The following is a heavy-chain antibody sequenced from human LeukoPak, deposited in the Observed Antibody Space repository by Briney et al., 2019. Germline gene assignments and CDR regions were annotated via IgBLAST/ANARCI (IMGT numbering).Heavy chain of an antibody. V-gene: IGHV4-59*01. CDR3: ARDRGYSYGIDY. D-gene: IGHD5-18*01. J-gene: IGHJ4*02. Sequence: SETLSLTCTVSGGSISSYYWSWIRQPPGKGLEWIGYIYYSGNTNYNPSLKSRVTISVDTSKNQFSLKLSSVTAADTAVYYCARDRGYSYGIDYWGQGTLVTVSS. CDR1: GGSISSYY. CDR2: IYYSGNT.